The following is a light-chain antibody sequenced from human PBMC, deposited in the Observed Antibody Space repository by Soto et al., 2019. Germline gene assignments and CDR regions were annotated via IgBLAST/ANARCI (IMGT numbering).Light chain of an antibody. CDR1: QSIYEK. J-gene: IGKJ4*01. CDR2: GAS. Sequence: EIVMTQSPATLSVSPGERVTLSCRASQSIYEKLAWYQQKPGQAPNLLIFGASTRATGVPARFSGSESGTEFTLTISSLQSEDVGLYFCQQYNDWPRTFGGGTKVDIK. V-gene: IGKV3-15*01. CDR3: QQYNDWPRT.